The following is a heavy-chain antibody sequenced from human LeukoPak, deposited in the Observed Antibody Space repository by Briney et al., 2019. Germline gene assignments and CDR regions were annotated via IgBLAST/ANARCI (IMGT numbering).Heavy chain of an antibody. CDR1: GYSFSKYR. Sequence: GGSLKISCKGSGYSFSKYRIGRVRPKAREGLEWMGTPYPGDSETRYSPSFQGQVTISVDKSINTAYLQWTSLKASDTAIYYCARREFYITGSHYYFDNWGQGTLVSVSS. J-gene: IGHJ4*02. CDR3: ARREFYITGSHYYFDN. D-gene: IGHD3-9*01. V-gene: IGHV5-51*01. CDR2: PYPGDSET.